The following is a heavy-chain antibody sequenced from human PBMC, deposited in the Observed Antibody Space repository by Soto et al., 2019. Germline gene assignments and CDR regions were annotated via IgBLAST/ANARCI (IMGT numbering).Heavy chain of an antibody. J-gene: IGHJ4*02. CDR2: ISSSSSTI. CDR1: GFTFSSYS. Sequence: EVQLVESGGGLVQPGGSLRLSCAASGFTFSSYSMNWVRQAPGKGLEWVSYISSSSSTIYYADSVKGRFTISRDNAKNSLYLQMNSLRAEDTAVYYCARALGSYDYIWGSYLPQKEQYYFDYWGQGTLVTVSS. D-gene: IGHD3-16*02. V-gene: IGHV3-48*01. CDR3: ARALGSYDYIWGSYLPQKEQYYFDY.